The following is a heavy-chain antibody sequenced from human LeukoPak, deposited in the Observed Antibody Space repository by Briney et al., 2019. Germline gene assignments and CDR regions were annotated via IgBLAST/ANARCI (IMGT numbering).Heavy chain of an antibody. V-gene: IGHV1-8*01. D-gene: IGHD3-3*01. CDR1: GYTFTSYD. CDR2: MNPNSGNT. J-gene: IGHJ5*02. CDR3: ARDGAIFGVANWFDP. Sequence: ASVTVSCKASGYTFTSYDINWVRQATGQGLEWMGWMNPNSGNTGYAQKFQGRVTMTRNTSISTAYMELSSLRSEDTAVYYCARDGAIFGVANWFDPWGQGTLVTVSS.